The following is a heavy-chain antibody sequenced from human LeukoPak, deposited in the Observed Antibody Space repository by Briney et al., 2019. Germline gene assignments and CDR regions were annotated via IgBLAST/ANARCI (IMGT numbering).Heavy chain of an antibody. CDR2: ISPNSGAT. CDR1: GYTFTGYF. D-gene: IGHD2-2*01. Sequence: ASVKVSCKASGYTFTGYFLNWVRQAPGQGLEWMGWISPNSGATNYAPKFQGRVTMTRDTSITTAYMELSSLSSDDTAVYYCAIKSVVPTALDYWGPGTVVTVSS. CDR3: AIKSVVPTALDY. V-gene: IGHV1-2*02. J-gene: IGHJ4*02.